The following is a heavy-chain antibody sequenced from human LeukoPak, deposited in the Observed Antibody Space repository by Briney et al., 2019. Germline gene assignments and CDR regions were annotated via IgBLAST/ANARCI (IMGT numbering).Heavy chain of an antibody. D-gene: IGHD6-19*01. CDR1: GFTFSDYY. CDR2: ISSSGTTI. V-gene: IGHV3-11*01. CDR3: AKWVIAVAGSLINNWFDP. Sequence: GGSLRLSCAASGFTFSDYYMSCIRQAPGKGLEWVSYISSSGTTIYYADSVKGRFTISRDNSKNTLYLQMNSLRAEDTAVYYCAKWVIAVAGSLINNWFDPWGQGTLVTVSS. J-gene: IGHJ5*02.